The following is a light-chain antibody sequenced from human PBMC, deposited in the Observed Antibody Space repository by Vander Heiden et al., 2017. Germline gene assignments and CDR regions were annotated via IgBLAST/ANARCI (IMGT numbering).Light chain of an antibody. V-gene: IGLV2-8*01. J-gene: IGLJ1*01. Sequence: QSALTQPPSASGSPGQSVTISCTGTSSDVGGYNYVSWYQQHPGKAPKVVIYEVSQRPSGVPDRFSGSKSANTASLTVSGLQVEDEADYYCSSFAGFNNYVFGTGTKVTVL. CDR3: SSFAGFNNYV. CDR2: EVS. CDR1: SSDVGGYNY.